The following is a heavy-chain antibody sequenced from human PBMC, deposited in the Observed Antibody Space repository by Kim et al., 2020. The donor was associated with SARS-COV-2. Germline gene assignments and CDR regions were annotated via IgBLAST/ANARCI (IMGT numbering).Heavy chain of an antibody. D-gene: IGHD2-15*01. J-gene: IGHJ4*02. CDR1: GGSISSSSYY. V-gene: IGHV4-39*01. Sequence: SETLSLTCTVSGGSISSSSYYWGWIRQPPGKGLEWIGSIYYSGSTYYNPSLKSRVTISVDTSKNQFSLKLSSVTAADTAVYSFARHNSGGCCQTDFDYWGQGTLVTVSS. CDR3: ARHNSGGCCQTDFDY. CDR2: IYYSGST.